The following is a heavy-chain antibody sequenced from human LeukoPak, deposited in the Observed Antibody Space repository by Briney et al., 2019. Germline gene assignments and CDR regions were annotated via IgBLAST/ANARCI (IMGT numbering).Heavy chain of an antibody. J-gene: IGHJ4*02. CDR1: GFTFSSYA. D-gene: IGHD2-2*01. Sequence: QPGRSLRLSCAASGFTFSSYAMHWVRQAPGKGLEWVAVISYDGSNKYYADSVKGRFTISRDNSKNTLYPQMNSLRAEDTAVYYCARGTDIVVVPAAPPFDYWGQGTLVTVSS. CDR3: ARGTDIVVVPAAPPFDY. CDR2: ISYDGSNK. V-gene: IGHV3-30*04.